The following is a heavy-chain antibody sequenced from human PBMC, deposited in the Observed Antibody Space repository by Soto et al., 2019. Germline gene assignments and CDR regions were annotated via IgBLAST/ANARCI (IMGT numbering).Heavy chain of an antibody. D-gene: IGHD5-12*01. CDR3: ARSPRHIVATPHDY. CDR2: INHSGST. V-gene: IGHV4-34*01. Sequence: QVQLQQWGAGLLKPSETLSLTCAVYGGSFSGYYWSWIRQPPGKGLEWIGEINHSGSTNYNPSLKSRVTISVDTSKNQFSLKLSSVTAADTAVYYCARSPRHIVATPHDYWCKGTLVTVSS. J-gene: IGHJ4*02. CDR1: GGSFSGYY.